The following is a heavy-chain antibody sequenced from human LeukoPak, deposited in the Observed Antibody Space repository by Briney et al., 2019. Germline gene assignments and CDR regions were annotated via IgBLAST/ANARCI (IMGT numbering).Heavy chain of an antibody. CDR3: ARDLSYYYGSGQDAFDI. CDR1: GYTLGDYV. CDR2: IYYSGST. J-gene: IGHJ3*02. D-gene: IGHD3-10*01. V-gene: IGHV4-59*01. Sequence: ESLKISCKGSGYTLGDYVMSWIRQPPGKGLEWIGYIYYSGSTNYNPSLKSRVTISVDTSKNQFSLKLSSVTAADTAVYYCARDLSYYYGSGQDAFDIWGQGTMVTVSS.